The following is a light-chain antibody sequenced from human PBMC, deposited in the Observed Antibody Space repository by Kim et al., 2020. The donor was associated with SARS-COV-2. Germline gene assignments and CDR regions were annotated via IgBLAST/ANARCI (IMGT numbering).Light chain of an antibody. CDR1: QNTNTY. Sequence: APVGETVTTTCQASQNTNTYSNGYQQKPGTAPNLLIIDASNLQTGVPSRLSGGGSGTDFTLTISSRQPEDTATYFCQQYDNHLWAFGQGTKVDIK. J-gene: IGKJ1*01. CDR2: DAS. CDR3: QQYDNHLWA. V-gene: IGKV1-33*01.